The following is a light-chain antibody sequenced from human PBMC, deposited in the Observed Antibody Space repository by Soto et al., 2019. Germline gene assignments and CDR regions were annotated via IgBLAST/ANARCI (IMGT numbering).Light chain of an antibody. V-gene: IGKV1-5*03. Sequence: DIQMTQSPSTLSASVRDRVTITCRASQSISSWLAWYQQKPGKAPKLLIYKASSLESGVPSRFSGSGSGTEFTLTISRLQPDDFATYYCQQYNSYSLTFGGGTKVEIK. CDR1: QSISSW. CDR2: KAS. J-gene: IGKJ4*01. CDR3: QQYNSYSLT.